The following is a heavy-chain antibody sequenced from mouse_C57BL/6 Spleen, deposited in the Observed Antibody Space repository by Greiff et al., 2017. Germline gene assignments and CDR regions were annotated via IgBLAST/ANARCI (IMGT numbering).Heavy chain of an antibody. D-gene: IGHD1-1*01. CDR3: ARSDYGSRPYAMDY. J-gene: IGHJ4*01. CDR2: IDPSDSYT. CDR1: GYTFTSYW. Sequence: QVQLQQPGAELVMPGASVKLSCKASGYTFTSYWMHWVKQRPGQGLEWIGEIDPSDSYTNYNQKFKGKSTLTVDKSSSTAYMQLSSLTSEDSAVYYCARSDYGSRPYAMDYWGKGTSVTVSS. V-gene: IGHV1-69*01.